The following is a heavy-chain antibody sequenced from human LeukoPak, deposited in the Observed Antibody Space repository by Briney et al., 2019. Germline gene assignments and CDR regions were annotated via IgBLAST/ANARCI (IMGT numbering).Heavy chain of an antibody. D-gene: IGHD2-2*01. Sequence: PGGSLRLSCAASGFTFSTYAMSWVRQAPGKGLEWVSAISANGGSTFYADSVKGRFTISRDNSKNTLYLQMNSLRAEDTAVYYCAKRIAVVPATRSFFDSWGQGTLVTVSS. CDR3: AKRIAVVPATRSFFDS. V-gene: IGHV3-23*01. CDR1: GFTFSTYA. J-gene: IGHJ4*02. CDR2: ISANGGST.